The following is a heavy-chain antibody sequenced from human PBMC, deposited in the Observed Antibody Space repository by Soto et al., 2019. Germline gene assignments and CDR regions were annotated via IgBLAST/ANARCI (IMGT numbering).Heavy chain of an antibody. D-gene: IGHD1-7*01. J-gene: IGHJ5*02. V-gene: IGHV4-34*01. CDR1: GGSFSDYS. Sequence: SETLSLTCAVYGGSFSDYSWSWIRQPPGKGLAWIGEISHSGGSNYNPSLKSRVTISVDTSKNQFSLKLSSVTAADTAVYYCAKDTDRVSTGTVEPNWFDPWGQGTLVTVSS. CDR2: ISHSGGS. CDR3: AKDTDRVSTGTVEPNWFDP.